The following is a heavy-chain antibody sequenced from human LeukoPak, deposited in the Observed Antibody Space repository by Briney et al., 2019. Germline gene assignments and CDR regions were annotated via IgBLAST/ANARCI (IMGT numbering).Heavy chain of an antibody. CDR1: GFTFSSYW. V-gene: IGHV3-74*01. Sequence: QPGGSLRLSCAASGFTFSSYWMHWVRQAPGKGLVWVSRINTDGSTTNYADSVKGRFTISRDNAKNTLYLQMNSLRAEDTAVYYCARDPPVSNDYDSSGWRDGMDVWGQGTTVSVSS. CDR3: ARDPPVSNDYDSSGWRDGMDV. J-gene: IGHJ6*02. D-gene: IGHD3-22*01. CDR2: INTDGSTT.